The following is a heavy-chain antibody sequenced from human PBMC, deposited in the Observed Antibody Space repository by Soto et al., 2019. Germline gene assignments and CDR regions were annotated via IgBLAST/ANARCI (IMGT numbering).Heavy chain of an antibody. CDR3: ARDQRNYYGSGSYLDY. J-gene: IGHJ4*02. D-gene: IGHD3-10*01. Sequence: QVQLVESGGGLVKSGGSLRLSCAASGFTFSDHYMSWIRQAPGKGLEWVSYTSSSGTTTYYADSVKGRFTISRDNAKNSLYLQMNSLRAEDTAVYYCARDQRNYYGSGSYLDYWGQGILVTVSS. V-gene: IGHV3-11*01. CDR1: GFTFSDHY. CDR2: TSSSGTTT.